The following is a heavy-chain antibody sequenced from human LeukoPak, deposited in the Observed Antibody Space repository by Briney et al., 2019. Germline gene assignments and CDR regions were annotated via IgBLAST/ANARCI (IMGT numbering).Heavy chain of an antibody. CDR3: ARDGGSSWLYYFDY. CDR1: GYTFTSYG. V-gene: IGHV1-18*01. D-gene: IGHD6-13*01. J-gene: IGHJ4*02. CDR2: ISAYNGNT. Sequence: ASVTVSCKASGYTFTSYGISWVRQAPGQGPEWMGWISAYNGNTNYAQKLQGRVTMTTDTSTSTAYMELRSLRSDDTAVYYYARDGGSSWLYYFDYWGQGTLVTVSS.